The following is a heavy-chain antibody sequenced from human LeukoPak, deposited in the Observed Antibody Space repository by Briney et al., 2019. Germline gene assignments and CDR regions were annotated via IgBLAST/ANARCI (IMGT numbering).Heavy chain of an antibody. D-gene: IGHD3-22*01. V-gene: IGHV3-48*04. CDR3: ARKYYYDSSGYYYLFDY. CDR1: GFTFSSYS. J-gene: IGHJ4*02. CDR2: ISSSSSTI. Sequence: GGSLRLSCAASGFTFSSYSMNWVRQAPGKGLEWVSYISSSSSTIYYADSVKGRFTISRDNAKNSLYLQMNSLRAEDTAVYYCARKYYYDSSGYYYLFDYWGQGTLVTVSS.